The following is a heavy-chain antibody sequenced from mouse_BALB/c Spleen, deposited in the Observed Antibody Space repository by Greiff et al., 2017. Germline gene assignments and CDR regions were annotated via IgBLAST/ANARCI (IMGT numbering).Heavy chain of an antibody. CDR2: IYPYNGGT. D-gene: IGHD4-1*02. CDR1: GYTFTDYN. CDR3: AQLYFDY. Sequence: EVQGVESGPELVKPGASVKISCKASGYTFTDYNMHWVKQSHGKSLEWIGYIYPYNGGTGYNQKFKSKATLTVDNSSSTAYMELRSLTSEDSAVYYCAQLYFDYWGQGTTLTVSS. V-gene: IGHV1S29*02. J-gene: IGHJ2*01.